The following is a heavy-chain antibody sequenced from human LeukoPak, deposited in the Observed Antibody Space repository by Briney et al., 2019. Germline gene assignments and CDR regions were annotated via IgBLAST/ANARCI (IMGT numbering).Heavy chain of an antibody. Sequence: SVKVSCKASGGTFSSYAISWVRQAPGQGLEWMGRIIPILGIANYAQKFQGRVTITADRSTSTAYMELSSLRSEDTAVYYCARERHSGSNSYVDYYYYGMDVWGQGTTVTVSS. V-gene: IGHV1-69*04. D-gene: IGHD1-26*01. CDR3: ARERHSGSNSYVDYYYYGMDV. CDR1: GGTFSSYA. CDR2: IIPILGIA. J-gene: IGHJ6*02.